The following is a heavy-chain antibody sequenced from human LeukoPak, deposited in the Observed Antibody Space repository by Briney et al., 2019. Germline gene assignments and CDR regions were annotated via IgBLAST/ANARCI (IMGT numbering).Heavy chain of an antibody. CDR1: GFTFSSYE. Sequence: GGSLRLSCAASGFTFSSYEMNWVRQAPGKGLEWVSYISSSGSTYYADSVKGRFTISRDNSKNTLYLQMNSLRAEDTAVYYCAKVSATARFDYWGQGTLVTVSS. CDR3: AKVSATARFDY. V-gene: IGHV3-23*01. D-gene: IGHD2-21*02. J-gene: IGHJ4*02. CDR2: ISSSGST.